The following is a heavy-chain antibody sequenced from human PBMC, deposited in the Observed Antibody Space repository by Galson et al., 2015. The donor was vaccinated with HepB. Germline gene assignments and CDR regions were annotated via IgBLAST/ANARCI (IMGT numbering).Heavy chain of an antibody. D-gene: IGHD5-18*01. J-gene: IGHJ4*02. CDR1: GGSISSSSYY. CDR2: IYYSGST. Sequence: ETLSLTCTVSGGSISSSSYYWGWIRQPPGKGLEWIGSIYYSGSTYYNPSLKSRVTISVDTSKNQFSLKLSSVTAADTAVYYCARQPQEQLWLLSAPIYFDYWGQGTLVTVSS. V-gene: IGHV4-39*01. CDR3: ARQPQEQLWLLSAPIYFDY.